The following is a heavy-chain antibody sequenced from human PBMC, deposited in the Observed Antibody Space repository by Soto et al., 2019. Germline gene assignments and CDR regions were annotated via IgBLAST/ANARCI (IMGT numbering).Heavy chain of an antibody. D-gene: IGHD5-12*01. J-gene: IGHJ4*02. V-gene: IGHV3-64*01. CDR3: ARRGYSEYYFDY. CDR2: ISSNGGST. Sequence: GGSLRLSCAASGFTFSSYAMHWVRQAPGKGLEYVSAISSNGGSTYYANSVKGRFTISRDNSKNTLYLQMGSLRAEDMAVYYCARRGYSEYYFDYWGQGTLVTVSS. CDR1: GFTFSSYA.